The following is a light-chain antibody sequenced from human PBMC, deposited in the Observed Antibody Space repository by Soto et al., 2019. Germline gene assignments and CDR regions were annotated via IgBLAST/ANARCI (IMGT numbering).Light chain of an antibody. CDR1: RSIFCGYSY. V-gene: IGLV2-14*01. Sequence: SALPNPAPLSGPPGQAIAISRPGTRSIFCGYSYVSWYQQQPGKAPKLMISDVSNRPSGVSDRFSGSKSGNTASLTISGLQAEDEADYYCASYTTSSTYVFGTGTKVTVL. CDR2: DVS. J-gene: IGLJ1*01. CDR3: ASYTTSSTYV.